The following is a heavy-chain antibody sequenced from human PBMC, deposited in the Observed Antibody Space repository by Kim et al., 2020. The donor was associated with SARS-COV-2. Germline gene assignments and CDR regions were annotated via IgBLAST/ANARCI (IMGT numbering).Heavy chain of an antibody. D-gene: IGHD3-10*01. Sequence: SETLSLTCTVSGGSISSGGYYWSWIRQHPGKGLEWIGYIYYSGSTYYNPSLKSRVTISVDTSKNQFSLKLSSVTAADTAVYYCARGSTMVQGVIWWDYYYYYMDVWGKGTTVTVSS. CDR3: ARGSTMVQGVIWWDYYYYYMDV. J-gene: IGHJ6*03. CDR2: IYYSGST. CDR1: GGSISSGGYY. V-gene: IGHV4-31*03.